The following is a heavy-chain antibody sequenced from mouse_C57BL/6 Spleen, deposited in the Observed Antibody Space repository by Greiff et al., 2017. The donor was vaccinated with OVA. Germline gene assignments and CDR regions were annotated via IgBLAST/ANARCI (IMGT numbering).Heavy chain of an antibody. Sequence: EVKLVEPGAGLVKPGGSLKLSCAASGFTFSSYAMSWVRQTPEKRLEWVAYISSGGDYIYYADNVQGRFTISRDNARNTLYLQMSSLKSEDTAVYDCTREDDGYDGSYWGQGTTLTVSS. CDR3: TREDDGYDGSY. D-gene: IGHD2-2*01. V-gene: IGHV5-9-1*02. J-gene: IGHJ2*01. CDR2: ISSGGDYI. CDR1: GFTFSSYA.